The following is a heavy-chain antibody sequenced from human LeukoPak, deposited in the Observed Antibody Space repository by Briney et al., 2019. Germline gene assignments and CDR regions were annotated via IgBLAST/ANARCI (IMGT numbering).Heavy chain of an antibody. D-gene: IGHD2-2*02. CDR2: IIPIFGTA. CDR3: ATKYCSSTSCYRGWLDY. J-gene: IGHJ4*02. V-gene: IGHV1-69*05. Sequence: GASVKVSCKASGGTFSSYAISWVRQAPGQGLEWMGGIIPIFGTANYAQKFQCRVTITTDESTSTAYMELSSLRSEDTAVYYCATKYCSSTSCYRGWLDYRGQGTLVTVSS. CDR1: GGTFSSYA.